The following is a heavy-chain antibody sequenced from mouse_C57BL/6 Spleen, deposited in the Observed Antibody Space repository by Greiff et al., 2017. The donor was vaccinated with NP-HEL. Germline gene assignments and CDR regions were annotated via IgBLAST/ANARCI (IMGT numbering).Heavy chain of an antibody. CDR1: GYSITSGYY. V-gene: IGHV3-6*01. CDR2: ISYDGST. J-gene: IGHJ3*01. D-gene: IGHD4-1*01. CDR3: AREGTGSWFAY. Sequence: EVQLQQSGPGLVKPSQSLSLTCSATGYSITSGYYWNWIRQFPGNKLEWMGYISYDGSTNYNQSLKNRISITRDTSKNQFFLKLNSVATEDTATYDGAREGTGSWFAYWGQGTLVTVSA.